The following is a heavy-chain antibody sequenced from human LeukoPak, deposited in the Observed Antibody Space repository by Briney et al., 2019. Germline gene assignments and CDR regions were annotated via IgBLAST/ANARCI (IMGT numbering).Heavy chain of an antibody. CDR2: IYYSGST. V-gene: IGHV4-31*03. CDR3: ASVGRTVYYYYGMDG. D-gene: IGHD4-11*01. J-gene: IGHJ6*02. CDR1: GGSISSGGYY. Sequence: PSETLSLTCTVSGGSISSGGYYWSWIRQHPGKGLEWIGYIYYSGSTYYNPSLKSRVTISVDTSKNQFSLKLSSVSAADTAVYYCASVGRTVYYYYGMDGWGQGTTVTVSS.